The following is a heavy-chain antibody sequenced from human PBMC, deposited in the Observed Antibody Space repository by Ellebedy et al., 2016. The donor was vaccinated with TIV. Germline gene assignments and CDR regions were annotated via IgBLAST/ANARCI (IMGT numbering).Heavy chain of an antibody. J-gene: IGHJ6*02. CDR1: GYSFTSHW. D-gene: IGHD2-2*01. CDR2: IDPDDSYT. V-gene: IGHV5-10-1*01. Sequence: SCKGSGYSFTSHWISWVRQVPPKRLVWMGRIDPDDSYTNYSPSFQGRVTFSADKSISTAYLQWDDLKASDTAMYYCARSSPYYYYGLDVWGHGTTVTVSS. CDR3: ARSSPYYYYGLDV.